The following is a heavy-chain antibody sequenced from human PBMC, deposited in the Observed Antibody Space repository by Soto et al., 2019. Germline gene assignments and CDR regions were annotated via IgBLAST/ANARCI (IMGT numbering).Heavy chain of an antibody. J-gene: IGHJ5*02. CDR1: GDSVSSNSAA. D-gene: IGHD2-21*02. CDR3: ASTAGGLAP. V-gene: IGHV6-1*01. Sequence: KTLSLTCAISGDSVSSNSAAWNWIRQSPSRDLEWLGRTYHRSKWYKESAASVRSRITINPDTSKNQFSLQLNSVSPEDTAVYCCASTAGGLAPWGQGTLVTVAS. CDR2: TYHRSKWYK.